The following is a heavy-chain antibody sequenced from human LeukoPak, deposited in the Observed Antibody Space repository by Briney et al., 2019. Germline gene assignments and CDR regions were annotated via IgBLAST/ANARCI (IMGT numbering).Heavy chain of an antibody. V-gene: IGHV3-30-3*01. D-gene: IGHD3-10*01. CDR1: GFTFSSYA. CDR2: ISYDGSNK. J-gene: IGHJ4*02. CDR3: ASHYGFDY. Sequence: PGRSLRLSCAASGFTFSSYAMHWVCQAPGKGLEWVAVISYDGSNKCYADSVKGRFTISRDNSKNTLYLQMNSLRAEDTAVYYCASHYGFDYWGQGTLVTVSS.